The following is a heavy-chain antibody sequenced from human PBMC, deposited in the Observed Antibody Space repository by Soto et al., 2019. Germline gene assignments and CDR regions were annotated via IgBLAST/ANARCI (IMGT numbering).Heavy chain of an antibody. Sequence: GGSLRLSCAASGFPFSSYAMSWVRQAPGKGLEWVSAISGSGGSTYYADSVKGRFTISRDNSKNTLYLQMNSLRAEDTAVYYCAKGRSWYLFAYWGQGTLVTVSS. CDR1: GFPFSSYA. J-gene: IGHJ4*02. CDR2: ISGSGGST. D-gene: IGHD6-13*01. V-gene: IGHV3-23*01. CDR3: AKGRSWYLFAY.